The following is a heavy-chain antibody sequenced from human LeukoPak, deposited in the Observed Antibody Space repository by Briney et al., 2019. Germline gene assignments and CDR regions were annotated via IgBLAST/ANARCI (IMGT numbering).Heavy chain of an antibody. CDR2: ISGSGAST. CDR1: GFTFSSYA. Sequence: GGSLRLSCAASGFTFSSYAMSWVRQAPGKGLEWVSAISGSGASTYYADSVKGRFTISRNNSKNTLYLQMNSLRAEDTAEYYCAKDPREASSSWLYYFDYWGQGTLVTVSS. J-gene: IGHJ4*02. V-gene: IGHV3-23*01. CDR3: AKDPREASSSWLYYFDY. D-gene: IGHD6-13*01.